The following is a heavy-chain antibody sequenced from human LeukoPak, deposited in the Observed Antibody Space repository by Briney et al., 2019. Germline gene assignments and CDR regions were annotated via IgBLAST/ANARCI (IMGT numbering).Heavy chain of an antibody. D-gene: IGHD6-13*01. Sequence: ASVKVSCKASGYTFTGYYMHWVRQAPGQGLEWMGWINPNSGGTNYAQKFQGRVTVTRDTSISTAYMELSRLRSDDTAVYYCARDLAAAGGGGWFDPWGQGTLVTVSS. V-gene: IGHV1-2*02. J-gene: IGHJ5*02. CDR3: ARDLAAAGGGGWFDP. CDR1: GYTFTGYY. CDR2: INPNSGGT.